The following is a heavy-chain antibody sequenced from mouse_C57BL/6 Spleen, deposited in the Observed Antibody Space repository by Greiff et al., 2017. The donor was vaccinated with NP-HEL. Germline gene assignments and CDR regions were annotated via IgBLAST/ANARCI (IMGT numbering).Heavy chain of an antibody. Sequence: VKVVESGPGLVQPSQSLSITCTVSGFSLTSYGVHWVRQSPGKGLEWLGVIWSGGSTDYNAAFISRLSISKDNSKSQVFFKMNSLQADDTAIYYCARTTDYGSSYFYYFDYWGQGTTLTVSS. J-gene: IGHJ2*01. V-gene: IGHV2-2*01. CDR2: IWSGGST. D-gene: IGHD1-1*01. CDR3: ARTTDYGSSYFYYFDY. CDR1: GFSLTSYG.